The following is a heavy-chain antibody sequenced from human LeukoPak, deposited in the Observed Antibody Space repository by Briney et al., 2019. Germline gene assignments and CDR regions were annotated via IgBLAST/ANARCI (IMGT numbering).Heavy chain of an antibody. Sequence: GGFLNLSCAASGFPFSSYWMNWARQAPGKGLEWVASINHNGNVNYYVDSVKGRFTISRDNAKNSLYLQMSNLRAEDTAVYFCARGGGLDVWGQGATVIVSS. J-gene: IGHJ6*02. D-gene: IGHD3-16*01. CDR1: GFPFSSYW. V-gene: IGHV3-7*03. CDR2: INHNGNVN. CDR3: ARGGGLDV.